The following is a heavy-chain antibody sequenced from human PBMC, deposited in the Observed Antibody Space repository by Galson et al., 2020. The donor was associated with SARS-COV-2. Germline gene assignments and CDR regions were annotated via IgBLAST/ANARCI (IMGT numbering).Heavy chain of an antibody. Sequence: LSLTCAASGFTFSTYQMNWVRQAPGKGLEWISYISYSGTTKHYADSVRGRFTISRDNAKNSLYLQMDSLRAEDTAVYYCARDNIVASFDPWGQGTLVTVSS. CDR2: ISYSGTTK. J-gene: IGHJ5*02. D-gene: IGHD3-22*01. CDR1: GFTFSTYQ. V-gene: IGHV3-48*03. CDR3: ARDNIVASFDP.